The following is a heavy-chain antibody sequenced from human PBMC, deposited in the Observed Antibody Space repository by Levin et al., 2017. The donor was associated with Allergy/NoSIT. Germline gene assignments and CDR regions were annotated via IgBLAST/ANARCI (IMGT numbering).Heavy chain of an antibody. CDR3: ARLGVTMVRGVIIRKAAGYYFDY. D-gene: IGHD3-10*01. Sequence: PSETLSLTCTVSGGSISSSSYYWGWIRQPPGKGLEWIGSIYYSGSTYYNPSLKSRVTISVDTSKNQFSLKLSSVTAADTAVYYCARLGVTMVRGVIIRKAAGYYFDYWGQGTLVTVSS. J-gene: IGHJ4*02. CDR1: GGSISSSSYY. V-gene: IGHV4-39*07. CDR2: IYYSGST.